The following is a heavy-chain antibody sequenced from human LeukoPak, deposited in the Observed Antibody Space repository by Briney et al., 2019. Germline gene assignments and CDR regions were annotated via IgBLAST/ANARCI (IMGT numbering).Heavy chain of an antibody. CDR1: GFTFSTFA. Sequence: GSLRLSCAASGFTFSTFAMSWVRQAPEKGLEWVSGITGDGGSTHYADSVKGRFTIFRDNSKNTLYLHMNSLRAEDTAVYYCARAQITIFGVVMRGYYFDYWGQGTLVTVSS. CDR3: ARAQITIFGVVMRGYYFDY. J-gene: IGHJ4*02. V-gene: IGHV3-23*01. CDR2: ITGDGGST. D-gene: IGHD3-3*01.